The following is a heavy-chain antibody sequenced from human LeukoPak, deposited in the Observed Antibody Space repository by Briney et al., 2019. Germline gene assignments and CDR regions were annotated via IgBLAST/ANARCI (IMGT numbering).Heavy chain of an antibody. J-gene: IGHJ4*02. D-gene: IGHD1-26*01. CDR1: GFTFSSYE. CDR3: ARLVYSGSYFDY. Sequence: PGGSLRLSCAASGFTFSSYEMNWVRQAPGKGLEWVSYISSSGSTIYYADSVKGRFTISRDYAKNSLYLQMNSLRAEDTAVYYCARLVYSGSYFDYWGQGTLVTVSS. CDR2: ISSSGSTI. V-gene: IGHV3-48*03.